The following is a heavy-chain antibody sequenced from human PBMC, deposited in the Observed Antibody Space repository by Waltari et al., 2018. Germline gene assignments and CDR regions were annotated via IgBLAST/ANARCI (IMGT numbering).Heavy chain of an antibody. CDR1: GGSISSHY. CDR3: TSGGGGYYYYFDY. D-gene: IGHD3-3*01. J-gene: IGHJ4*02. CDR2: IYYSGST. Sequence: QVQLQESGPGLVKPSETLSLTCTVSGGSISSHYWSWIRQPPGKGLEWIGYIYYSGSTNYNHSLKSRVTISVDTSKNQFSLKLSSVTAADTAVYYCTSGGGGYYYYFDYWGQGTLVTVSS. V-gene: IGHV4-59*11.